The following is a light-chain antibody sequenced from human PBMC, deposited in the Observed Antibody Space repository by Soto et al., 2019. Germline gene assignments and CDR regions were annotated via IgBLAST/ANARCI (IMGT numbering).Light chain of an antibody. CDR3: SSYTRSSTNV. Sequence: QSALTQPASVSGSPGQSITISFTGTSSDVGGYNYVSWYQQHPGKAPKLMIYDVSNRPSGVSNRFSGAKSGNTASLTISGLQAEDEADYYCSSYTRSSTNVFGTGTKLTVL. CDR2: DVS. J-gene: IGLJ1*01. CDR1: SSDVGGYNY. V-gene: IGLV2-14*01.